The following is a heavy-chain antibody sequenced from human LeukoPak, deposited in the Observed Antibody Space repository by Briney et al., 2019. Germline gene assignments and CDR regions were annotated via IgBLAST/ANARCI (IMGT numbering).Heavy chain of an antibody. CDR1: GYSINNYW. CDR3: ARQEYCSGGSCYTWFDP. CDR2: IYPADSDI. V-gene: IGHV5-51*01. Sequence: GESLKISCKGSGYSINNYWVGWVRQMPGKGLEWMGIIYPADSDIRYSPSFQGQVTISADKSISTAYLQWSSLKASDTAMYYCARQEYCSGGSCYTWFDPWGQGTLVIVSS. J-gene: IGHJ5*02. D-gene: IGHD2-15*01.